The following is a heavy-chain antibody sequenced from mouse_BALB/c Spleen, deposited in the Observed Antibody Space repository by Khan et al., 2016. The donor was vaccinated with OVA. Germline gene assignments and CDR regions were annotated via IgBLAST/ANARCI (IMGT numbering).Heavy chain of an antibody. Sequence: VQLQQSGAELVKAGASVKMSCKASGYTFTSYWMHWVKQRLGQGLEWFAETNPTNGRTYYNEKFKSKATLTVDKSSSTAYMLLSGQTFEDSAVYYCAIMKKIVATYFDYWGQGTTLTVSS. V-gene: IGHV1S81*02. CDR2: TNPTNGRT. CDR1: GYTFTSYW. J-gene: IGHJ2*01. D-gene: IGHD1-1*01. CDR3: AIMKKIVATYFDY.